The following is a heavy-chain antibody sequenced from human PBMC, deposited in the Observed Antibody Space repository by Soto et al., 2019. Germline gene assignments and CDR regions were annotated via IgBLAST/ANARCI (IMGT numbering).Heavy chain of an antibody. CDR2: IKRAGSTT. Sequence: EVQLVESGGGLVQPGGSLRLSCAASGFTFSDYWMHWVRQAPGKGLEWVSRIKRAGSTTNYADSVKGRVTISRDNAKNTLYLEMNSLIVEYTADYYCARGEIKYYYEDVWCKGTTVTVSS. J-gene: IGHJ6*03. CDR1: GFTFSDYW. CDR3: ARGEIKYYYEDV. V-gene: IGHV3-74*01.